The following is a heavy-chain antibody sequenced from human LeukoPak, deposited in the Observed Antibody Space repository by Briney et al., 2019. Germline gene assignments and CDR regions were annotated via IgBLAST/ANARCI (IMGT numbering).Heavy chain of an antibody. CDR2: TSNDGSNK. Sequence: PGRSLRLSCVASGFTSSNYGMHWVRQAPGKGLEWVAVTSNDGSNKYYADSVKGRFTISRDTSKNTLYLQMDSLRADDTAVYYCAKDKVGTSPIAVAGYYYYYYGLDVWGQGTTVTVSS. V-gene: IGHV3-30*18. D-gene: IGHD6-19*01. CDR3: AKDKVGTSPIAVAGYYYYYYGLDV. J-gene: IGHJ6*02. CDR1: GFTSSNYG.